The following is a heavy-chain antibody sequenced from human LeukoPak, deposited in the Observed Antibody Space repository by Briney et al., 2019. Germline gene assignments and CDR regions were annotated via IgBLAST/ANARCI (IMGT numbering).Heavy chain of an antibody. D-gene: IGHD1-26*01. J-gene: IGHJ4*02. Sequence: ASVKVSCKASGYTFTSYYLHWVRQAPGQGLEWMGIIDPSGGSTTSALKFQGRVTVTRDRSASTVYLELIILRSEDTAVYYCARATGGSPYYFDYWGQGILVTVSS. CDR3: ARATGGSPYYFDY. V-gene: IGHV1-46*01. CDR1: GYTFTSYY. CDR2: IDPSGGST.